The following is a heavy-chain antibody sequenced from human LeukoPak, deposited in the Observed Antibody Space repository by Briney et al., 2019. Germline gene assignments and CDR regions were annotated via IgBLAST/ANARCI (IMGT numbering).Heavy chain of an antibody. Sequence: GESLKISCKGSGYSFTTYWIGWVRQMPGKGLEWMGIIYPGDSDTRYSPSFQGQATISADKSISTAYLQWSSLKASDTAMYYCARLCGGSTSCHASGFDYWGQGTLVTVSS. CDR2: IYPGDSDT. CDR1: GYSFTTYW. V-gene: IGHV5-51*01. CDR3: ARLCGGSTSCHASGFDY. D-gene: IGHD2-2*01. J-gene: IGHJ4*02.